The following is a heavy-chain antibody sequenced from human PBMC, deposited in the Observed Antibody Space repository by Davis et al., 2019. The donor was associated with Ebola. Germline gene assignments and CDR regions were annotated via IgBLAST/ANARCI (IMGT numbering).Heavy chain of an antibody. J-gene: IGHJ6*02. D-gene: IGHD3-22*01. V-gene: IGHV4-59*08. CDR3: ARHMTVAAIKGYGLDV. Sequence: GSLRLSCTVSGGSISSYYWSWIRQPPGKGLEWIGYIYYSGSTKYNPSLKSRVTISADTSRNQFSLNLSSVTAADTAVYYCARHMTVAAIKGYGLDVWGQGTTVTVSS. CDR1: GGSISSYY. CDR2: IYYSGST.